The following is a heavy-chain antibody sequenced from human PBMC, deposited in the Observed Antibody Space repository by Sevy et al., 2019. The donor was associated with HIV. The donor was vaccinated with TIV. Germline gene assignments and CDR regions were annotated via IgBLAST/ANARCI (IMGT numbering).Heavy chain of an antibody. CDR1: GISISNYY. J-gene: IGHJ4*02. V-gene: IGHV4-59*01. CDR2: IYYTGSS. Sequence: SETLSLTCTVSGISISNYYWTWIRQPPGKGLEWIGYIYYTGSSDSNPSLKSRVTTSVDTSKNQFSLKLSSVTAADTXXXXXXXXXXXXXXLDYFDSWGQGILVTVSS. CDR3: XXXXXXXXXLDYFDS.